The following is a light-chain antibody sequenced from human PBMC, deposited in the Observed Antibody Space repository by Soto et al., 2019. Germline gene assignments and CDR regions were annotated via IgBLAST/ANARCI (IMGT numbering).Light chain of an antibody. V-gene: IGLV1-44*01. Sequence: QSVLTQPPSASGTPGQRIVISCSGSTSNIESHSVNWFQQVPGTAPKLLIYTNNQRPSGVPDRFSGSKSGTSASLVIGGLQSEDEADYYCAAWDDSLNGRLVFGTGTKVTVL. CDR3: AAWDDSLNGRLV. CDR2: TNN. J-gene: IGLJ1*01. CDR1: TSNIESHS.